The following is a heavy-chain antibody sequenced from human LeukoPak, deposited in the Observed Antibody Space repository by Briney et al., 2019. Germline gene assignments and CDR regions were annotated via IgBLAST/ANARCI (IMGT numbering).Heavy chain of an antibody. CDR1: GFTFSSYA. J-gene: IGHJ5*02. Sequence: GGSLRLSCAASGFTFSSYAMHWVRQAPGKGLEWVAVISYDGSNKYYADSVKGRFTISRDNSKNTLYLQMNSLRAEDTAVYYCARASLTHYYDSSGYDSWFDPWGQGTLVTVSS. V-gene: IGHV3-30*04. D-gene: IGHD3-22*01. CDR2: ISYDGSNK. CDR3: ARASLTHYYDSSGYDSWFDP.